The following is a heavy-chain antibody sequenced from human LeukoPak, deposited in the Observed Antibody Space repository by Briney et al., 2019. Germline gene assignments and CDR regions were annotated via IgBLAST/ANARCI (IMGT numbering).Heavy chain of an antibody. J-gene: IGHJ4*02. CDR2: FDPENGET. V-gene: IGHV1-24*01. CDR1: GGTFSSYA. Sequence: GASVKVSCKASGGTFSSYAISWVRQAPGKGLEWMGGFDPENGETIYAQKFQGRVTMTEDTSTDTAYMELTSLRSEDTAVYYCVTGGIVGPTLYDYWGQGTLVTVSS. CDR3: VTGGIVGPTLYDY. D-gene: IGHD1-26*01.